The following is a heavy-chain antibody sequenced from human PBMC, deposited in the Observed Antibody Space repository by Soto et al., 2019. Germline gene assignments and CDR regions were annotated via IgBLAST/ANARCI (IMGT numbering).Heavy chain of an antibody. CDR1: GGSISSSSYY. Sequence: SETLSLTCTVSGGSISSSSYYWGWIRQPPGKGLEWIGSIYYSGSTYYNPSLKSRVTISVNTSKNQFSLKLSSVTAADTAVYYCARHYGSGSYQDYWGQGTLVTVSS. CDR3: ARHYGSGSYQDY. D-gene: IGHD3-10*01. J-gene: IGHJ4*02. V-gene: IGHV4-39*01. CDR2: IYYSGST.